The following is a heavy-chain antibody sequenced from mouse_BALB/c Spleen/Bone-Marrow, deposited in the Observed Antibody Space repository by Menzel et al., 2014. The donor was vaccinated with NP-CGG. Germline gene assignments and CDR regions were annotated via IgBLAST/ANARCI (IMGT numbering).Heavy chain of an antibody. V-gene: IGHV1-80*01. J-gene: IGHJ2*01. Sequence: VQLVESGAELVRPGSSVKISCKASGYPFXSYWMSWVKQRPGQGLEWIGQIYPGDGETNYNGKFKGNATLTADKSSSTAYMQLISLTSEDSAVYFCARKYGDYWGQGTTLTVSS. CDR3: ARKYGDY. CDR2: IYPGDGET. CDR1: GYPFXSYW. D-gene: IGHD2-10*02.